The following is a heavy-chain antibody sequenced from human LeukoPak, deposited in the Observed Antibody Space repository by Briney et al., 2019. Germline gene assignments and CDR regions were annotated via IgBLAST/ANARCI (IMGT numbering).Heavy chain of an antibody. CDR3: AGADSSSWYYFDY. J-gene: IGHJ4*02. D-gene: IGHD6-13*01. CDR2: ISSSGSTI. CDR1: GFTFSDYY. Sequence: GGSLRLSCAASGFTFSDYYMSWIRQAPGKGLEWVSYISSSGSTIYYADSVKGRFTISRDNAKNSLYLQMNSLRAEDTAVYYCAGADSSSWYYFDYWRQGTLVTVSS. V-gene: IGHV3-11*01.